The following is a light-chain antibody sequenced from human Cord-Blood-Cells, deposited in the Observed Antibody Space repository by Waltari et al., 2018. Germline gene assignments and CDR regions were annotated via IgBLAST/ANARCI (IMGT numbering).Light chain of an antibody. CDR2: RNN. J-gene: IGLJ2*01. CDR3: AAWDDSLSGRV. CDR1: SSNIGSNY. Sequence: QSVLTQPPSASGTPGQRVTISCSGSSSNIGSNYVYWYQQFPGTAPKLLIYRNNRRTSGVPDRFSGSKSGTSASLAIRGLRSEDEADYYCAAWDDSLSGRVFGGGTKLTVL. V-gene: IGLV1-47*01.